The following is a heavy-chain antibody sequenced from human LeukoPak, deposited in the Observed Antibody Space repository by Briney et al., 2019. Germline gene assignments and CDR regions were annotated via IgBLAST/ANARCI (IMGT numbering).Heavy chain of an antibody. V-gene: IGHV4-34*01. Sequence: SETLSLTCAVYGGSFSGYYWSWIRQPPGKGLEWIGEINHSGSTNYNPSLKSRVTISVDTSKNQFSLKLSSVTAADTAVYYCARGQYSSSSTAYYYYMDVWGKGTTVTVSS. CDR2: INHSGST. D-gene: IGHD6-6*01. CDR3: ARGQYSSSSTAYYYYMDV. J-gene: IGHJ6*03. CDR1: GGSFSGYY.